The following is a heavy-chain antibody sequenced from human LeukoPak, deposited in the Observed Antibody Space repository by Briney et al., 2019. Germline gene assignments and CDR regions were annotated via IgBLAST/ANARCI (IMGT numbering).Heavy chain of an antibody. Sequence: GGSLRLSCAASGFTFSSYAMHWVRQAPGKGLEWVAVISYDGSNKYYADSVKGRFTISRDNSKNTLYLQMYSLRAEDTAVYYCARNPPNYDFWSGPYYYGMDVWGQGTTVTVSS. CDR1: GFTFSSYA. CDR3: ARNPPNYDFWSGPYYYGMDV. CDR2: ISYDGSNK. J-gene: IGHJ6*02. V-gene: IGHV3-30-3*01. D-gene: IGHD3-3*01.